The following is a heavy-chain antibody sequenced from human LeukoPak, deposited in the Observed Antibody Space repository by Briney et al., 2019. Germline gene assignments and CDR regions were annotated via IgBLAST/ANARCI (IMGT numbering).Heavy chain of an antibody. Sequence: GGSVKVSCKASGGTFSSYAISWVRQAPGQGLEWMGGISPIFGTANYAQKFQGRVTITADESTSTAYMELSSLRSEDTAVYYCATRRRYCSSTSCPPYYYYGMDVWGQGTTVTVS. CDR1: GGTFSSYA. D-gene: IGHD2-2*01. V-gene: IGHV1-69*01. CDR2: ISPIFGTA. CDR3: ATRRRYCSSTSCPPYYYYGMDV. J-gene: IGHJ6*02.